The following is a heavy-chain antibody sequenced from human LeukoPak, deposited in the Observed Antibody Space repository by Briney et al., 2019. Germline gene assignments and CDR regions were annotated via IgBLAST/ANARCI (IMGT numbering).Heavy chain of an antibody. V-gene: IGHV1-18*01. D-gene: IGHD3-22*01. CDR2: ISAYNGNT. CDR1: GGTFSSYA. J-gene: IGHJ4*02. CDR3: ARDDYYDSSDLFDY. Sequence: ASVKVSCKASGGTFSSYAISWVRQAPGQGLEWMGWISAYNGNTNYAQKLQGRVTMTTDTSTSTAYMELRSLRSDDTAVYYCARDDYYDSSDLFDYWGQGTLVTVSS.